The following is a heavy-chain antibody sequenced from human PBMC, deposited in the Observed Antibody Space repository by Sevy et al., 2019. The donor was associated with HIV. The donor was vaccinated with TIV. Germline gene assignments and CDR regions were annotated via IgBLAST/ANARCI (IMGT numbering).Heavy chain of an antibody. J-gene: IGHJ3*02. D-gene: IGHD6-6*01. CDR2: ISGISNYI. Sequence: GGSLRLSCAASGFTFSSYSMNWVRQAPGKGLEWVPSISGISNYIYYADSVQGRFSISRDNAKDSLYLQMNSLRVEDTAIYYCARGVQTYDAFDIWGQGTMVTVSS. CDR1: GFTFSSYS. V-gene: IGHV3-21*01. CDR3: ARGVQTYDAFDI.